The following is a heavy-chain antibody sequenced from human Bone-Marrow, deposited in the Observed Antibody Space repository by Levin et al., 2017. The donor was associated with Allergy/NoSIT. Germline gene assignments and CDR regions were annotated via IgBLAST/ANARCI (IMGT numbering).Heavy chain of an antibody. CDR1: GFTFSRYG. J-gene: IGHJ4*02. D-gene: IGHD3-16*01. V-gene: IGHV3-30*18. Sequence: GGSLRLSCAASGFTFSRYGMHWVRQAPGKGLEWVAVISEDGSKKYYGDSVKGRFTVSRDNSKNTLYLQMNSLRVQDTAFYYCAKMITSSSWEGDDYWGQGTLVTVSS. CDR2: ISEDGSKK. CDR3: AKMITSSSWEGDDY.